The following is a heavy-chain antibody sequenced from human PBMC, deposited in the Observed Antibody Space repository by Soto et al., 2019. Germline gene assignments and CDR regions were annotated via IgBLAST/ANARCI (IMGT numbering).Heavy chain of an antibody. V-gene: IGHV3-23*01. CDR3: AKSRITIFGVVSGFDY. Sequence: EVQLLESGGGLVQPGGSLRLSCAASGFTFSSYAMSWVRQAPGKGLEWVSAISGSGGSTYYADSVKGRFTISRDNSTNTLYLQMNSLRAEDTAVYYCAKSRITIFGVVSGFDYWGQGTLVTVSS. CDR2: ISGSGGST. CDR1: GFTFSSYA. D-gene: IGHD3-3*01. J-gene: IGHJ4*02.